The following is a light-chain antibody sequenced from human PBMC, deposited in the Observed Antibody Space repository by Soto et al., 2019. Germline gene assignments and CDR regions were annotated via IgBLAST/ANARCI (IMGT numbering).Light chain of an antibody. CDR2: ANI. CDR1: NSNIGAGYD. J-gene: IGLJ3*02. CDR3: QSYDSSRSGSRV. Sequence: QSALTQPPSVSGAPGQRVSISCTGSNSNIGAGYDVNWYQQLPGTAPKLLIYANIDRPSGVPDRFSGSKSGASAFLVITGLQAEDEAAYYCQSYDSSRSGSRVFGGGTKLTVL. V-gene: IGLV1-40*01.